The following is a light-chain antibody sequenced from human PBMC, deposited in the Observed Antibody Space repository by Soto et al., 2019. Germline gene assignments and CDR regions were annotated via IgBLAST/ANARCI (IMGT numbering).Light chain of an antibody. Sequence: VLTQSPATLSLSPGERATLSCRASQSVSSYLAWYQQKPGQAPRLLIYDTSNRATGVPARFSGSGSGTDFTLTISRLEPEDFAVYYCQQYGSSPPWTFGQGTKVDIK. CDR2: DTS. CDR3: QQYGSSPPWT. CDR1: QSVSSY. J-gene: IGKJ1*01. V-gene: IGKV3-20*01.